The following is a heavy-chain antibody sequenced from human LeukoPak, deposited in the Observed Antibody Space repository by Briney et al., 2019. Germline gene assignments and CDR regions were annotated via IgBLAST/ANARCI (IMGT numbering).Heavy chain of an antibody. D-gene: IGHD1-26*01. CDR1: GYTLTELS. CDR2: FDPEDGET. J-gene: IGHJ4*02. V-gene: IGHV1-24*01. Sequence: GASVKVSCKVSGYTLTELSMHWVRQAPGKALEWMGGFDPEDGETIYAQKFQGRVTMTEDTSTDTAYMELSSLRSEDTAVYYCATRERRGRPFAYWGQGTLVTVSS. CDR3: ATRERRGRPFAY.